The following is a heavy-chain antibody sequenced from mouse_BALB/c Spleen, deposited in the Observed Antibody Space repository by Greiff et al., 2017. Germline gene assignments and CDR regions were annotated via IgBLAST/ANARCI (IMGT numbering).Heavy chain of an antibody. Sequence: QVQLQQPGAELVRPGASVKLSCKASGYTFTSYWINWVKQRPGQGLEWIGNIYPSDSYTNYNQKFKDKATLTVDKSSSTAYMQLSSPTSEDSAVYYCTRSDGTRYFDGWGAGTTVTVSA. D-gene: IGHD1-2*01. V-gene: IGHV1-69*02. CDR1: GYTFTSYW. J-gene: IGHJ1*01. CDR2: IYPSDSYT. CDR3: TRSDGTRYFDG.